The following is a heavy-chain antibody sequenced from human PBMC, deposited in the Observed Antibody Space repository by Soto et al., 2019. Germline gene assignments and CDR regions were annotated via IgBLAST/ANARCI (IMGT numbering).Heavy chain of an antibody. Sequence: ASVKVSCKASGFTFTSSAVQWVRQARGQRLEWIGWIVVGSGNTNYAQKFQERVTITRDMSTSTAYMELSSLRSEDTAVYYCAADIGGHYYYYGMDVWGQGTTVTVSS. D-gene: IGHD1-26*01. CDR3: AADIGGHYYYYGMDV. CDR2: IVVGSGNT. J-gene: IGHJ6*02. CDR1: GFTFTSSA. V-gene: IGHV1-58*01.